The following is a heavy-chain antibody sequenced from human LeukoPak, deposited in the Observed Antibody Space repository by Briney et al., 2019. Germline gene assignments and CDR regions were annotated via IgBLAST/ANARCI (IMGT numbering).Heavy chain of an antibody. D-gene: IGHD5-24*01. V-gene: IGHV3-23*01. CDR2: INGGGDAT. J-gene: IGHJ4*02. Sequence: PGGSLRLSCAASGFTFNNYAMGWVRQPPGKGLEWLSVINGGGDATKYADSVKGRFTISRDNSKNTLYLQMNSLRAEDTAVYYCARASRDTFNLIDYWGQGTLVTVSS. CDR1: GFTFNNYA. CDR3: ARASRDTFNLIDY.